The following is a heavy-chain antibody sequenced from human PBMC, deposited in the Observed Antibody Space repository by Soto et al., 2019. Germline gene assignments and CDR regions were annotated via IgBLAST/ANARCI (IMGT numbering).Heavy chain of an antibody. CDR3: AKDGSHNFDY. CDR1: GFTFSHYA. V-gene: IGHV3-30*18. D-gene: IGHD1-26*01. J-gene: IGHJ4*02. Sequence: QVQLVESGGGVVQPGRSLRLSCAASGFTFSHYAMHWVRQAPGKGLEWVALMSYDGSNEYYADSVKGRFTISRDNSKNTLYLQMNSLRAEETAVYYSAKDGSHNFDYWGQGTLVTVST. CDR2: MSYDGSNE.